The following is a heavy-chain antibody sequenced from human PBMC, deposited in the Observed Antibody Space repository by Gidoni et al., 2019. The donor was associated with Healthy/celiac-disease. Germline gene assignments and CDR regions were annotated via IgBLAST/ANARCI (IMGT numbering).Heavy chain of an antibody. D-gene: IGHD2-2*01. Sequence: QGQLLESGGGVVQPGRSLRLSGAASGFSLRSYGMHWVRQAPGKGLEWVAVISYDGSNKYYADSVKGRFTISRDNSKNTLYLQMNSLRAEDTAVYYCAKEPYCSSTSCYGPFDYWGQGTLVTVSS. CDR2: ISYDGSNK. CDR1: GFSLRSYG. V-gene: IGHV3-30*18. CDR3: AKEPYCSSTSCYGPFDY. J-gene: IGHJ4*02.